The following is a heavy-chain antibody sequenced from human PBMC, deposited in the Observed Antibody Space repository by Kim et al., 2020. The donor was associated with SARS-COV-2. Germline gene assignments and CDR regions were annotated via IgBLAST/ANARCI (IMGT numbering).Heavy chain of an antibody. D-gene: IGHD4-17*01. V-gene: IGHV1-46*01. Sequence: ASVKVSCKASGYTFTSYYMHWVRQAPGQGLEWMGIINPSGGSTSYAQKFQGRVTMTRDTSTSTVYMELSSLRSEDTAVYYCARDRRGYDWNDYGDYVTLRRAGEVDYWGQGTLVTVSS. CDR3: ARDRRGYDWNDYGDYVTLRRAGEVDY. CDR1: GYTFTSYY. CDR2: INPSGGST. J-gene: IGHJ4*02.